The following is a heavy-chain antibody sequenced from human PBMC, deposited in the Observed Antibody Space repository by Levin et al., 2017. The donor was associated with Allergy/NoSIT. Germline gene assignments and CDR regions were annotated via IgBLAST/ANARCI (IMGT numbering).Heavy chain of an antibody. CDR1: GFTFSSYE. Sequence: LSLTCAASGFTFSSYEFNWVRQTPGRGLEWVSYISRRGNTMYYADSVKGRFTISRDNAKNSLYLQMNNLRAEDTGVYFCAREEDGDYEVLFSYFDYWGQGNLVTVSS. D-gene: IGHD4-17*01. V-gene: IGHV3-48*03. J-gene: IGHJ4*02. CDR3: AREEDGDYEVLFSYFDY. CDR2: ISRRGNTM.